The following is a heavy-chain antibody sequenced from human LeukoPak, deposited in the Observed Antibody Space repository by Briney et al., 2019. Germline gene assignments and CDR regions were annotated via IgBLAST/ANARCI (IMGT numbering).Heavy chain of an antibody. J-gene: IGHJ6*02. CDR1: GGSFSGYY. D-gene: IGHD3-22*01. CDR2: INHSGST. V-gene: IGHV4-34*01. Sequence: PSETPSLTCAVYGGSFSGYYWSWIRQPPGKGLEWIGEINHSGSTNYNPSLKSRVTISVDTSKNQFSLKLSSVTAADTAVYYCARGPDYYDSSGYYYDYYYYGMDVWGQGTTVTVSS. CDR3: ARGPDYYDSSGYYYDYYYYGMDV.